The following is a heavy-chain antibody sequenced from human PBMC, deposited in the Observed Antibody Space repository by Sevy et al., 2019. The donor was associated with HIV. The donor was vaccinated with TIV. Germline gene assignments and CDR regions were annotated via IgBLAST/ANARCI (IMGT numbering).Heavy chain of an antibody. V-gene: IGHV1-46*01. CDR2: INPSGGST. D-gene: IGHD4-17*01. J-gene: IGHJ4*02. CDR1: GYTFTSYY. Sequence: ASVKVSCKASGYTFTSYYMHWVRQAPGQGLEWMGIINPSGGSTSYAQKFQGRVTMTRDTSTSTVYMELSSLRSEDTAVYYCARATWDYGDHFPFDYWGQGTLVTVS. CDR3: ARATWDYGDHFPFDY.